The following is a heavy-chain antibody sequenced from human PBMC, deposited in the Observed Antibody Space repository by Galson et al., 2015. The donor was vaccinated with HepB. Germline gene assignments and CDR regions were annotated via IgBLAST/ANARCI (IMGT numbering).Heavy chain of an antibody. Sequence: SLRLSCAASGFTFSSYAVSWVRQAPGKGLEWVSAISGSGGSTYYADSVKGRFTISRDNSKNTLYLQMNSLRAEDTAVYYCANDYVWGSIDDAFDIWGQGTMVTVSS. CDR3: ANDYVWGSIDDAFDI. J-gene: IGHJ3*02. D-gene: IGHD3-16*01. CDR1: GFTFSSYA. CDR2: ISGSGGST. V-gene: IGHV3-23*01.